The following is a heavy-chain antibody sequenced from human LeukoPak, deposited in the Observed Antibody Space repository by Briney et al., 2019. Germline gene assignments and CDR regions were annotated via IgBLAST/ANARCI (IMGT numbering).Heavy chain of an antibody. Sequence: SGGSLRLSCAASGFTFSSYEMNWVRQAPGKGLEWVAVISYDGSNKYYADSVKGRFTISRDNSKNTLYLQMNSLRAEDTAVYYCARGDDFWSVTDYWGQGTLVTVSS. CDR1: GFTFSSYE. D-gene: IGHD3-3*01. J-gene: IGHJ4*02. CDR3: ARGDDFWSVTDY. CDR2: ISYDGSNK. V-gene: IGHV3-30*03.